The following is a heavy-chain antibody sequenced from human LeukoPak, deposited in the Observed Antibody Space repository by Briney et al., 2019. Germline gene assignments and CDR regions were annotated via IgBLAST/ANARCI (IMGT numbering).Heavy chain of an antibody. V-gene: IGHV4-59*01. J-gene: IGHJ3*02. Sequence: PSETLSLTCTVSGGSFTIYYWSWIRQPPGEGLEGIAYIHNSGGTNYNPSLKSRVTISVDPSKHQFSLKSSSVTAADPAVYYCVRDWEGFNFDIWGQGTMVTVSS. CDR1: GGSFTIYY. CDR2: IHNSGGT. D-gene: IGHD1-26*01. CDR3: VRDWEGFNFDI.